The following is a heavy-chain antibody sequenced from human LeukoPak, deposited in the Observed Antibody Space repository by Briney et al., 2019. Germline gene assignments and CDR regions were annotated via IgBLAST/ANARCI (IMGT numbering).Heavy chain of an antibody. CDR3: ARFSGSYYGSRDAFDI. D-gene: IGHD1-26*01. J-gene: IGHJ3*02. CDR2: IYYSGCT. CDR1: GGSISSYY. Sequence: SETLSLTCTVSGGSISSYYWSWIRQPPGKGLEWIGYIYYSGCTNYNPSLKSRVTISVDTSKNQFSLKLSSVTAADTAVYYCARFSGSYYGSRDAFDIWGQGAMVTVSS. V-gene: IGHV4-59*01.